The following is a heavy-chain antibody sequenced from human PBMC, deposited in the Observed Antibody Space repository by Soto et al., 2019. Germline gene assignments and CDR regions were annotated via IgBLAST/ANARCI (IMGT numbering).Heavy chain of an antibody. D-gene: IGHD3-22*01. CDR3: ARSPKRRGTMIVVVITPYYYYYGMDV. V-gene: IGHV1-8*01. J-gene: IGHJ6*02. CDR1: GYTFTSYD. CDR2: MNPNSGNT. Sequence: VSVKVSCKASGYTFTSYDINWVRQATGQGLEWMGWMNPNSGNTGYAQKFQGRVTMTRNTSISTAYMELSSLRSEDTAVYYCARSPKRRGTMIVVVITPYYYYYGMDVWGQGTTVTVSS.